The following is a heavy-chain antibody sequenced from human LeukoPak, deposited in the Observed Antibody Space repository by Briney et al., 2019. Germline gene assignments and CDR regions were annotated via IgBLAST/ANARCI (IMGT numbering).Heavy chain of an antibody. CDR1: GGSINNYY. Sequence: SETLSLTCTVSGGSINNYYWSWIRQPPGKGLEWIGFISYSGSARYNPSLKSRLTMSVGAPKKQFYLELNSVTSADTAIYYCARGLHSGFPGGYSGGFYYMDVWGKGTAVTVSS. CDR3: ARGLHSGFPGGYSGGFYYMDV. D-gene: IGHD4-23*01. J-gene: IGHJ6*03. CDR2: ISYSGSA. V-gene: IGHV4-59*01.